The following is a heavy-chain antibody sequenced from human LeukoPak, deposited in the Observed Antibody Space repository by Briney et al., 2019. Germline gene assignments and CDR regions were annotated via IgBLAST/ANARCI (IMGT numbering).Heavy chain of an antibody. Sequence: PGGSLRLSCAASGFTFTNYAMTWVRQAPGKGLEWVSSMSNSGDKTHYAESVKGRFTISRDNSKSTLYLQMNSVEAEDTAVYYCAKSRGSATYYRGNDYWGQGTLVTVSS. CDR1: GFTFTNYA. D-gene: IGHD3-10*01. CDR2: MSNSGDKT. CDR3: AKSRGSATYYRGNDY. V-gene: IGHV3-23*01. J-gene: IGHJ4*02.